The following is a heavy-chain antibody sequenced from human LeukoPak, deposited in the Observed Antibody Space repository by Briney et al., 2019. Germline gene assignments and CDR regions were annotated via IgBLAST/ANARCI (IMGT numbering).Heavy chain of an antibody. Sequence: SETLSLTCAVSGYSISSGYYWGWIRQPPGKGLEWIGSIYHSGGTYYNPSLKSRVTISVDTSKNQFSLKLSSVTAADTAVYYCARKYSSGWQEDYWGQGTLVTVSS. CDR2: IYHSGGT. CDR1: GYSISSGYY. V-gene: IGHV4-38-2*01. D-gene: IGHD6-19*01. CDR3: ARKYSSGWQEDY. J-gene: IGHJ4*02.